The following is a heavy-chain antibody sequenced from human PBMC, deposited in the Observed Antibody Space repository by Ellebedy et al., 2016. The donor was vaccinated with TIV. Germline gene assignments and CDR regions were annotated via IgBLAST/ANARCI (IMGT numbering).Heavy chain of an antibody. CDR2: INTGNGDT. D-gene: IGHD3-10*01. J-gene: IGHJ4*02. Sequence: ASVKVSXKPSGYTFISYALHCVRQAPGQRLEWMGFINTGNGDTIYSQKLQGIVTITRDTSANTVYMDLSSLTSEDTAMYYCARDRIASGYYGSGTYFFDYWGQGTLVPVSS. CDR3: ARDRIASGYYGSGTYFFDY. V-gene: IGHV1-3*04. CDR1: GYTFISYA.